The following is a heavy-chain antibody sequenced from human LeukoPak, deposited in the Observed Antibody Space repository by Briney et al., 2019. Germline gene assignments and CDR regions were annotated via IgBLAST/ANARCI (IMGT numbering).Heavy chain of an antibody. CDR2: ISGSGGST. CDR3: ARVRGGYCSGGNCYSAFDI. V-gene: IGHV3-23*01. CDR1: GFTFSTYA. J-gene: IGHJ3*02. D-gene: IGHD2-15*01. Sequence: GGSLRLSCAASGFTFSTYAMHWVRQAPGTGLEWVSTISGSGGSTYYADSVKGRFTISRDNAQNSLYLQMNSLRAEDTAVYYCARVRGGYCSGGNCYSAFDIWGQGTMVTVSS.